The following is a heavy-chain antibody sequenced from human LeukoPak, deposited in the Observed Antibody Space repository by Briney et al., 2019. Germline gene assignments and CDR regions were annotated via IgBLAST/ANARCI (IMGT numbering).Heavy chain of an antibody. CDR2: VIPIFGTA. Sequence: ASVTVSCKPSLCTFRRYALSWVRQAPGQGLDGMGGVIPIFGTANYAQKLQGRVTLNGDESTSTAYLELSSLRSEDTAVYYCARSTYCSSTRCYGRSFDYWGQGTVVTVSS. J-gene: IGHJ4*02. CDR1: LCTFRRYA. V-gene: IGHV1-69*13. CDR3: ARSTYCSSTRCYGRSFDY. D-gene: IGHD2-2*01.